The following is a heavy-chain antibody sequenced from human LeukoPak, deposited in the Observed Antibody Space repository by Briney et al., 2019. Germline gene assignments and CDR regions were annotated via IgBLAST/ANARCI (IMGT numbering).Heavy chain of an antibody. J-gene: IGHJ4*02. CDR2: VSYSGSS. CDR3: ARLQGRGDNYLDY. CDR1: GGSFSGYH. Sequence: SETLSLTCTVSGGSFSGYHWSWIRQPPGKRLEWIAYVSYSGSSTSNPSLESRVTVSVDMSKNQFSLRLTSVTASDTAVYYCARLQGRGDNYLDYWGQGTLVTVSS. V-gene: IGHV4-59*08. D-gene: IGHD7-27*01.